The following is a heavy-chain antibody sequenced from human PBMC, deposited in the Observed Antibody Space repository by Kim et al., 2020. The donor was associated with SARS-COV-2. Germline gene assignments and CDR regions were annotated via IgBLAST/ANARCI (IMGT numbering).Heavy chain of an antibody. J-gene: IGHJ4*02. CDR1: GGSFSGYY. CDR2: INHSGST. D-gene: IGHD5-12*01. CDR3: ARGGRDGYNSPIDY. Sequence: SETLSLTCAVYGGSFSGYYWSWIRQPPGKGLEWIGEINHSGSTNYNPSLKSRVTISVDTSKNQFSLKLSSVTAADTAVYYCARGGRDGYNSPIDYWGQGTLVTVSS. V-gene: IGHV4-34*01.